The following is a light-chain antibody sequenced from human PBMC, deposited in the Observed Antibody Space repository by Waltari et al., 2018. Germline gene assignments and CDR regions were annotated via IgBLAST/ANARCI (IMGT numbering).Light chain of an antibody. J-gene: IGKJ1*01. V-gene: IGKV3-20*01. CDR1: QSVSRT. CDR3: QHYVRLPAT. Sequence: EIVLTQSPGILPLSPGERATLSCRASQSVSRTLALYQQKPGQAPRLLIYGASTRATGIPDRFSGGGSGTDFSLTISRLEPEDFAVYYCQHYVRLPATFGQGTKVEIK. CDR2: GAS.